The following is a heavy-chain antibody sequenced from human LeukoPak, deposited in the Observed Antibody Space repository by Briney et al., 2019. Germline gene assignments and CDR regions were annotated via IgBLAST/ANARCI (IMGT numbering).Heavy chain of an antibody. CDR1: GGSFSGYY. J-gene: IGHJ6*03. D-gene: IGHD5-18*01. V-gene: IGHV4-34*01. CDR2: INHSGST. CDR3: ARGRRPLSYGYYYYYYMDV. Sequence: PSETLSLTCAVYGGSFSGYYWSWIRQPPGKGLEWIGEINHSGSTNYNPSLKSRVTISVDTSKNQFSLKLSSVTAADTAVYYCARGRRPLSYGYYYYYYMDVWGKGTTVTVSS.